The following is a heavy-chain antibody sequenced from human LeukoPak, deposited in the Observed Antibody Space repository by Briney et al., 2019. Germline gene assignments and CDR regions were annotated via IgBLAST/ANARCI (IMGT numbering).Heavy chain of an antibody. Sequence: NFQGRVTMTRDTSTSTVYMELSSLRSDDTAVYYCARGGSLAVAPHQYYFDYWGQGSLVTVSS. V-gene: IGHV1-46*01. D-gene: IGHD6-19*01. J-gene: IGHJ4*02. CDR3: ARGGSLAVAPHQYYFDY.